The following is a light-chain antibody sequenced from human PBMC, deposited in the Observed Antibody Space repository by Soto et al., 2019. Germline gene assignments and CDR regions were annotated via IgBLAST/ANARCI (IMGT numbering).Light chain of an antibody. J-gene: IGKJ1*01. Sequence: DIQMTQSPSTLSASVGDRVTITCRASQSISTWLAWFQQKPGKAPKVLIYRVSTLQIGVPSRFSGSRSGTEFSLTISSLQPDDSATYYCQQYAGSYWTFGPGTKVEIK. CDR2: RVS. V-gene: IGKV1-5*03. CDR3: QQYAGSYWT. CDR1: QSISTW.